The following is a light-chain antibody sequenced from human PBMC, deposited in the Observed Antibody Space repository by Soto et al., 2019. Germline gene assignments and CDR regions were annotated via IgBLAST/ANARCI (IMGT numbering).Light chain of an antibody. CDR3: SSYATDTHVI. CDR2: DVS. CDR1: SSDVGGYNY. J-gene: IGLJ2*01. V-gene: IGLV2-14*03. Sequence: QSALTQPASVSGSPGQSITISCTGTSSDVGGYNYVSWYQHHPGKAPKLMIYDVSNRPSGVSNRFSGSKSDNTASLTISGLQAEDEADYYCSSYATDTHVIFGGGTKLTVL.